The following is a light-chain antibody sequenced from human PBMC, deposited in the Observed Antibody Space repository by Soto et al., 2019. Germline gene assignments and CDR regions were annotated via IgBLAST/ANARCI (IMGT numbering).Light chain of an antibody. J-gene: IGKJ4*01. V-gene: IGKV3-20*01. CDR3: QQYASSPLA. CDR2: GAS. Sequence: EIVLTQSPGTLSLSPGERATLSCRASPSVSSSYLAWYQQKPGQAPRLRMVGASSRATGIQDRFSGSGSGTDFTLTISKLEPEDFAVYYCQQYASSPLAFGGGTRVDVK. CDR1: PSVSSSY.